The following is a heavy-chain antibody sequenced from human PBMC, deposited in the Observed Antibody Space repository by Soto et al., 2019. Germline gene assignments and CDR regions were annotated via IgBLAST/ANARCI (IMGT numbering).Heavy chain of an antibody. CDR3: ASEKGGFDI. J-gene: IGHJ3*02. CDR2: IAPSVGST. V-gene: IGHV1-46*01. Sequence: QVHLVQSGAEVQTPGASVTLSCKASGDIFTSHYMHWLRQAPGQGLEWMGYIAPSVGSTAYAQSFQGRVTMTRDMSSSSVYMELSSLRSDDTAMYYCASEKGGFDIWGQGTVVTVSS. D-gene: IGHD2-15*01. CDR1: GDIFTSHY.